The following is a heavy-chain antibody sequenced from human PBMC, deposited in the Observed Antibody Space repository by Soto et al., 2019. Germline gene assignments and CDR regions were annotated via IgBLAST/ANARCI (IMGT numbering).Heavy chain of an antibody. D-gene: IGHD5-12*01. J-gene: IGHJ5*02. V-gene: IGHV3-21*01. CDR1: GFTFSSYS. CDR3: ARDRARGYSGYDAIIP. Sequence: PGGSLRLSCAASGFTFSSYSMNWVRQAPGKGLEWVSSISSSSSYIYYADSVKGRFTISRDNSKNTLYLQMNSLRAEDTAVYYCARDRARGYSGYDAIIPWGQGTLVTAPQ. CDR2: ISSSSSYI.